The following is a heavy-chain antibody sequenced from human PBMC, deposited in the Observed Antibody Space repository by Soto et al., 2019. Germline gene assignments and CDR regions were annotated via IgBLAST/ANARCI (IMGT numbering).Heavy chain of an antibody. V-gene: IGHV5-51*01. CDR1: GYRFTNYW. D-gene: IGHD6-13*01. CDR2: IYPGDSDT. CDR3: ARPSAAGLDY. J-gene: IGHJ4*02. Sequence: GSLKISCKGSGYRFTNYWISWVRQMPGKGLEWMGIIYPGDSDTRYSPSFQGQVTISADKSISTAYLQWSSLKASDTAMYYCARPSAAGLDYWGQGTLVTVSS.